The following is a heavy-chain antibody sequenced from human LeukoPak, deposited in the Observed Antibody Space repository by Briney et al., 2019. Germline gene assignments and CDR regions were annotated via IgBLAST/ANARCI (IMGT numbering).Heavy chain of an antibody. CDR3: ARGAQRGYSYIGDWFDP. CDR1: GFTFSSYG. J-gene: IGHJ5*02. Sequence: PGRSLRLSCAASGFTFSSYGMHWVRQAPGKGLEWVAVIWYDGSNKYYADSVKGRFTISRDNSKNTLYLQMNSLRAEDTAVYYCARGAQRGYSYIGDWFDPWGQGTLVSVSS. V-gene: IGHV3-33*01. CDR2: IWYDGSNK. D-gene: IGHD5-18*01.